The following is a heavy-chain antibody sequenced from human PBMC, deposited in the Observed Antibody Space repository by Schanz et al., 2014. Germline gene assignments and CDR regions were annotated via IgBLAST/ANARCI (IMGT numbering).Heavy chain of an antibody. J-gene: IGHJ6*02. CDR2: IIPVLAIA. V-gene: IGHV1-69*02. CDR1: GGTFSSYT. CDR3: ARGPSQGYSYGHNIGAYYYGMDV. D-gene: IGHD5-18*01. Sequence: QVQLVQSGAEVKKPGSSVKVSCTASGGTFSSYTISWIRQAPGQGLEWMGRIIPVLAIADYAQKFQGRVTITADKSTSTASMELSSLRSGDTAVYYCARGPSQGYSYGHNIGAYYYGMDVWGQGTTVTVSS.